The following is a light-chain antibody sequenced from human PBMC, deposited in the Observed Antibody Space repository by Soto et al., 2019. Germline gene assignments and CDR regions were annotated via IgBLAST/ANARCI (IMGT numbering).Light chain of an antibody. J-gene: IGLJ2*01. Sequence: QSVLTQSPSASATPGQRVTISCSGSGSNIGTYAVNWYQQLPGTAPTLLIFRNHQRPSGVPDRFSGSKSGTSASLAISGPQSEDEADYYCAAWDDSRRAVVFGGGTKLTVL. CDR1: GSNIGTYA. V-gene: IGLV1-44*01. CDR2: RNH. CDR3: AAWDDSRRAVV.